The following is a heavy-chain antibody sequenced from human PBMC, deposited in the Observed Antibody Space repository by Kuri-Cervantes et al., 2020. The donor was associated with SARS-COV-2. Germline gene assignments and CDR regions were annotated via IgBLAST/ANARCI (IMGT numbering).Heavy chain of an antibody. CDR3: ARKGADY. CDR2: ISSSSSYI. V-gene: IGHV3-21*01. D-gene: IGHD3-16*01. J-gene: IGHJ4*02. CDR1: GFTFSSYA. Sequence: GESLKISCSASGFTFSSYAMHWVRQAPGKGLEWVSSISSSSSYIYYADSVKGRFTISRDNAKNSLYLQMNSLRAEDTAVYYCARKGADYWGQGTLVTVSS.